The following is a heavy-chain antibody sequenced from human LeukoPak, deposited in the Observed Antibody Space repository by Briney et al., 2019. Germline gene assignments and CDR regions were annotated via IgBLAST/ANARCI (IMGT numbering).Heavy chain of an antibody. Sequence: SETLSLTCTVSGASISSYYWSWIRQPPGKGLEWIGYLYYSGSTNYNPSLKSRVTISVDPSKNQFSLKLSSVTAADTAVYYCARRDGDYGMDVWGQGTTVTVSS. V-gene: IGHV4-59*08. CDR1: GASISSYY. D-gene: IGHD5-24*01. J-gene: IGHJ6*02. CDR2: LYYSGST. CDR3: ARRDGDYGMDV.